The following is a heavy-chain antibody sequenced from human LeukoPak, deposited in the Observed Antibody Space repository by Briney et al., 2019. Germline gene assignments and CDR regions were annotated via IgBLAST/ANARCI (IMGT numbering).Heavy chain of an antibody. CDR2: ISGSGGST. CDR3: AKDITPGAPPFDY. D-gene: IGHD1-14*01. J-gene: IGHJ4*02. Sequence: LPGGSLRLSCAASGFTLSSYSMSWVRQAPGKGLEWVSAISGSGGSTYYADSVKGRFTISRDNSKNTLYLQMNSLRAEDTAVYYCAKDITPGAPPFDYWGQGTLVTVSS. V-gene: IGHV3-23*01. CDR1: GFTLSSYS.